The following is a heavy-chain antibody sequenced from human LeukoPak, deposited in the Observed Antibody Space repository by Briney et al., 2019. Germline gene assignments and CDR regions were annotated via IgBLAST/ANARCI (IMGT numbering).Heavy chain of an antibody. V-gene: IGHV1-69*04. J-gene: IGHJ1*01. CDR3: ARGPYSSSWSRSEYFQH. Sequence: GASVKVSCKASGGTFISYAISWVRQAPGQGLEWMGRIIPILGIANYAQKFQGRVTITADKSTSTAYMELSSLRSEDTAVYYCARGPYSSSWSRSEYFQHWGQGTLVTVSS. CDR1: GGTFISYA. CDR2: IIPILGIA. D-gene: IGHD6-13*01.